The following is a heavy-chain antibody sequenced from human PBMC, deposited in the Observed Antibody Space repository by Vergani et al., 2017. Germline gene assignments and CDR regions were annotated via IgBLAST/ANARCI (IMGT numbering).Heavy chain of an antibody. Sequence: QVKLQESGPGLVKPSETLSLTCTVSGASVNSYYWSWIRQPPGKGLEWIGSIYYSENKFYNPSLESRVTLSIDTTKNQFSLKLKSVTAADTAVYYCGRVADFYGLGSRLLDLWGQGILVTVSS. CDR1: GASVNSYY. J-gene: IGHJ5*02. CDR2: IYYSENK. V-gene: IGHV4-59*04. D-gene: IGHD3-10*01. CDR3: GRVADFYGLGSRLLDL.